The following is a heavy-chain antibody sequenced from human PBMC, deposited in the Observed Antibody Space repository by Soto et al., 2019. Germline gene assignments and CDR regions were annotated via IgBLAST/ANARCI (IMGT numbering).Heavy chain of an antibody. CDR3: ARQLMY. V-gene: IGHV4-59*08. CDR1: GGSISSSY. CDR2: IYDSGST. J-gene: IGHJ4*02. Sequence: ETLSLTCTVSGGSISSSYWSWIRQPPGKGLEWIGYIYDSGSTYYNSSLKSRVTMSVDTSKNQFSLKLSSVTAADTAVYYCARQLMYRGQGTPVTVSS. D-gene: IGHD6-13*01.